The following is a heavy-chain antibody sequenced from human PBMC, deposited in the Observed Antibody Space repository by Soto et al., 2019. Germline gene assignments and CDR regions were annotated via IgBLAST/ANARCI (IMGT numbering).Heavy chain of an antibody. CDR2: ISGSGANT. CDR3: AQGRKQSLIRQGVDV. Sequence: EVQLLESGGALVQPGGSLRLSCAASGFTIIGQAMSWFRQAPGKGLECVSVISGSGANTYYADSMRGRLTISRDASKNTLYLQMNSLRAEDTGVYYCAQGRKQSLIRQGVDVWGQGTTVTVSS. CDR1: GFTIIGQA. D-gene: IGHD6-19*01. J-gene: IGHJ6*02. V-gene: IGHV3-23*01.